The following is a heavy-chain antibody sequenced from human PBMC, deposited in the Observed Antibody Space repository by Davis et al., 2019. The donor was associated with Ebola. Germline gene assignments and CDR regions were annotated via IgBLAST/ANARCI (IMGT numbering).Heavy chain of an antibody. CDR3: ARALYGSGPRLVDY. V-gene: IGHV1-8*03. Sequence: ASVKVSCKASGYTFTSHEINWLRQATGQGLEWMGWMHPNNGKTGYAQKFQGRVTITRDTSISTFYMELSSLKSEDTAVYYCARALYGSGPRLVDYWGQGTLVTVSS. CDR2: MHPNNGKT. J-gene: IGHJ4*02. CDR1: GYTFTSHE. D-gene: IGHD3-10*01.